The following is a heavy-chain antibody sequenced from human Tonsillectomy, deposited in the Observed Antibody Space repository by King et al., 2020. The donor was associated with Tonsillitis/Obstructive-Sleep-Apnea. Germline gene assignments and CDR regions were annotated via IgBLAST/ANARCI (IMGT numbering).Heavy chain of an antibody. CDR3: AREGVTVTREGVYYYYGMDV. CDR2: ISSSGTTI. J-gene: IGHJ6*02. D-gene: IGHD4-17*01. Sequence: VQLVESGGGLVQPGGSVRLSCAVSGFTFSSYEMNWVRQAPGKGLEWVSYISSSGTTIYYAESVKGRFTISRDNAKNSLYLQMDSLRAEDTAVYYCAREGVTVTREGVYYYYGMDVWGQGTTVTVSS. V-gene: IGHV3-48*03. CDR1: GFTFSSYE.